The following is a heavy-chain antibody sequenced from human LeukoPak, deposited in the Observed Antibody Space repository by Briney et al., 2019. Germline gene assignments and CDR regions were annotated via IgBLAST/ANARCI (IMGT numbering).Heavy chain of an antibody. CDR2: TYYRSKWYN. J-gene: IGHJ6*02. Sequence: SQTLSLTCAISGDSVPSNSAAWNWIRQSPSRGLEWLGRTYYRSKWYNDYAVSVKSRITINPDTSKNQFSLQLNSVTPEDTAVYYCARGEGGSYVSYYGMDVWGQGTTVTVSS. D-gene: IGHD1-26*01. V-gene: IGHV6-1*01. CDR3: ARGEGGSYVSYYGMDV. CDR1: GDSVPSNSAA.